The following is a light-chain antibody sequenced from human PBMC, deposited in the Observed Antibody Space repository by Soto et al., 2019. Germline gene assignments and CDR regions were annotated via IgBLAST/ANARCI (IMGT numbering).Light chain of an antibody. V-gene: IGKV3-11*01. CDR2: DAS. Sequence: EIVLTQSPATLSLSPGERATLSCRASQSVSSYLAWHQHKPGQAPRLLIYDASNRATGIPARFSGSGSGTDFTLTISSLEPEDFAVYYCQQRYSWPLTFGGGTKVEIK. CDR1: QSVSSY. CDR3: QQRYSWPLT. J-gene: IGKJ4*01.